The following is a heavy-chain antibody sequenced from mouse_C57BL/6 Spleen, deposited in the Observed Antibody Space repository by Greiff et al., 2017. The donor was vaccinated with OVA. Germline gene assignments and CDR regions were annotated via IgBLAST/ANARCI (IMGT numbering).Heavy chain of an antibody. CDR2: INPSTGGT. V-gene: IGHV1-42*01. CDR3: AEGDY. J-gene: IGHJ4*01. CDR1: GYSFTGYY. Sequence: VQLQQSGPELVKPGASVKISCKASGYSFTGYYMNWVKQSPEKSLEWIGEINPSTGGTTYNQKFKAKATLTVDKSSSTAYMQLKSLTSEDSTVYYCAEGDYWGQGTSVTVSS.